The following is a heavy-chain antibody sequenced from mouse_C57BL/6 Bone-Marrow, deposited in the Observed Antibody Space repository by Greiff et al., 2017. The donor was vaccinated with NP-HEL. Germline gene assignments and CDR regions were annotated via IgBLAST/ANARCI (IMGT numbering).Heavy chain of an antibody. CDR3: TRFFITTNYAMDY. CDR1: GYTFTDYE. V-gene: IGHV1-15*01. J-gene: IGHJ4*01. Sequence: VQLQQSGAELVRPGASVTLSCKASGYTFTDYEMHWVKQTPVHGLEWIGAIDPETGGTAYNQKIKGKAILTADKSSSTAYMELRSLTSEDSAVYYCTRFFITTNYAMDYWGQGTSVTVSS. D-gene: IGHD1-1*01. CDR2: IDPETGGT.